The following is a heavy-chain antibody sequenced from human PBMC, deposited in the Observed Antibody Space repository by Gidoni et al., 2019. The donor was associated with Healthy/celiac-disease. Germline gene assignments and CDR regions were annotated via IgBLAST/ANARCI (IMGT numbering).Heavy chain of an antibody. D-gene: IGHD1-26*01. V-gene: IGHV3-30-3*01. Sequence: QVQLVESGGGVVKPGRSLRLSCAASGFPFSSYAMHGVRQAPGKGLEWVAVISYDGSNKYYADSVKGRFTISRDNSKNTLYLQMNSLRAEDTAVYYCARFSGRLQGGAFDIWGQGTMVTVSS. CDR2: ISYDGSNK. CDR3: ARFSGRLQGGAFDI. J-gene: IGHJ3*02. CDR1: GFPFSSYA.